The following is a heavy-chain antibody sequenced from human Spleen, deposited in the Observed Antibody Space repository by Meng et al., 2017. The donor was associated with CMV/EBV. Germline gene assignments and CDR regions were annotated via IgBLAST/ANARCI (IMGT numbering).Heavy chain of an antibody. V-gene: IGHV3-23*01. J-gene: IGHJ6*02. CDR1: GFTFSSNA. CDR2: ISGSGGST. D-gene: IGHD3-9*01. Sequence: GESLKISCAASGFTFSSNAMSWVRQAPGKGLEWVSAISGSGGSTYYADSVKGRFTISRDNSKNTLYLQMNSLRAEDTAVYYCAKLAINYYYGMDVWGQGTTVTVSS. CDR3: AKLAINYYYGMDV.